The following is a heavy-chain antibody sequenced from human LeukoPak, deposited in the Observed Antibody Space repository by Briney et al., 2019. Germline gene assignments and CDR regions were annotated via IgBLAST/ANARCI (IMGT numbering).Heavy chain of an antibody. D-gene: IGHD3-10*01. CDR1: GYTFTSYG. J-gene: IGHJ4*02. CDR3: ARVVTMVRGVQAQFDY. V-gene: IGHV1-18*01. CDR2: ISAYNGNT. Sequence: ASVKVSCKASGYTFTSYGISWVRQAPGQGFEWMGWISAYNGNTNYAQKLRGRVTMTTDTSTSTAYMELRSLRSDDTAVYYCARVVTMVRGVQAQFDYWGQGTLVTVSS.